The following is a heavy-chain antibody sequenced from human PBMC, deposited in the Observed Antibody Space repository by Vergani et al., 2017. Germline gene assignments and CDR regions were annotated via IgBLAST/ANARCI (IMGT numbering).Heavy chain of an antibody. J-gene: IGHJ6*03. CDR2: ISVSVGST. CDR1: GFTFSSYA. V-gene: IGHV3-23*01. CDR3: AKIRLPRYCSGGSCYSPHPNYYYYYYMDV. D-gene: IGHD2-15*01. Sequence: EVQLLESGGGLVQPGGSLRLSCAASGFTFSSYAMSWVRQAPGKGLEWVSAISVSVGSTYYADSVKGRFTISRDNSKNTLYLQMNSRRAEDTAVYYCAKIRLPRYCSGGSCYSPHPNYYYYYYMDVWGKGTTVTVSS.